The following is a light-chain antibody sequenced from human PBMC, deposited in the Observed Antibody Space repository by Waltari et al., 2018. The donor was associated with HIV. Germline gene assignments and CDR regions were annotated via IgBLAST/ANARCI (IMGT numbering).Light chain of an antibody. CDR3: SSYAGSNNLI. CDR1: SSDVGGYDY. CDR2: EVT. V-gene: IGLV2-8*01. J-gene: IGLJ2*01. Sequence: QSALTQPLSASGSPGQSVTISCTGTSSDVGGYDYVSWYQQHPGKAPTLMLYEVTKRPSGVPDRFSGSKSGSTASLTVSGLQAEDEADYYCSSYAGSNNLIFGGGTKLTVL.